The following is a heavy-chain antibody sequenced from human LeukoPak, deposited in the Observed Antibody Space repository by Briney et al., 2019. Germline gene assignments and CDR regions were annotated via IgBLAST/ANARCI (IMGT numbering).Heavy chain of an antibody. Sequence: SETLSLTCTVSGGSISSSSYYWGWIRQPPGKGLEWIGSIYYSGSTYYNPSLKSRVTISVDTSKNQFSLKLSSVTAADTAVYYCGGAAVKRWLRTRPDYWGQGTLVTVSS. V-gene: IGHV4-39*01. CDR2: IYYSGST. J-gene: IGHJ4*02. CDR3: GGAAVKRWLRTRPDY. D-gene: IGHD5-24*01. CDR1: GGSISSSSYY.